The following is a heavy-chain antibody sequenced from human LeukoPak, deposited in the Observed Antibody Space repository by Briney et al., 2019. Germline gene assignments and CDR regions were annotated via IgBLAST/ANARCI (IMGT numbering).Heavy chain of an antibody. V-gene: IGHV3-9*01. CDR3: ARDMGRSGSYYFGY. D-gene: IGHD1-26*01. Sequence: GGSLRLSCAASGFTFDDYAMHWVRQAPGKGLEWVSGISWNSGSIGYADSVKGRFTISRDNSKNTLYLQMNSLRAEDTAVYYCARDMGRSGSYYFGYWGQGTLVTVSS. CDR2: ISWNSGSI. J-gene: IGHJ4*02. CDR1: GFTFDDYA.